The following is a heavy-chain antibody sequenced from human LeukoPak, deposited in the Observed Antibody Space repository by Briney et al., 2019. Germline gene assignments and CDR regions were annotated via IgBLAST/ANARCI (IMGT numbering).Heavy chain of an antibody. CDR3: ASLRFGDSYFDF. D-gene: IGHD3-10*01. V-gene: IGHV4-38-2*02. J-gene: IGHJ4*02. CDR1: TYSLSSNVH. Sequence: SETLSLTCTVSTYSLSSNVHWSWTRPPPGRGREWIGRFYQSGNAYYNPSLKSRVLLSFDRAKKELSLQINSVTATDTALYFCASLRFGDSYFDFWGQGTQVTVSS. CDR2: FYQSGNA.